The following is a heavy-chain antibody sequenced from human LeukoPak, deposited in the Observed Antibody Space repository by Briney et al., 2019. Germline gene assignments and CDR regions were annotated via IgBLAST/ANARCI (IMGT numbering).Heavy chain of an antibody. CDR1: GGSISSHY. Sequence: PSETLSLTCTVSGGSISSHYWSWIRQPPGKGLEWIGYIYYSGGTNYNPSLKSRVTISVDTSKNQFSLKLSSVTAADTAVYYCARGAAFYGRYYYYYMDVWGKGTTVTVSS. V-gene: IGHV4-59*11. D-gene: IGHD4-17*01. J-gene: IGHJ6*03. CDR3: ARGAAFYGRYYYYYMDV. CDR2: IYYSGGT.